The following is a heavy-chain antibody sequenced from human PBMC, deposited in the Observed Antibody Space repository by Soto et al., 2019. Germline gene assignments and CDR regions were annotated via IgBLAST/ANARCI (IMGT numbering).Heavy chain of an antibody. D-gene: IGHD6-13*01. J-gene: IGHJ5*02. Sequence: QVQLVQSGAEVKKPGSSVKVSCKASGGTFSSYTISWVRQAPGQGLEWMGRIIPILGIANYAQKFQGRVTITADKSTSTADMELSSLRSEDTAVYYCARSGRSSSWYVVNFDPWGQGTLVTVSS. V-gene: IGHV1-69*02. CDR1: GGTFSSYT. CDR2: IIPILGIA. CDR3: ARSGRSSSWYVVNFDP.